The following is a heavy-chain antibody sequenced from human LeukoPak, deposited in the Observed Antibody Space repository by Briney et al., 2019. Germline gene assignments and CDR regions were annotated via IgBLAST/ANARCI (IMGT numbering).Heavy chain of an antibody. Sequence: SETLSLTCTVSGGSISSYYWSWIRQPPGKGLEWIGYIYYSGSTNYNPSLKSRVTISVDTSKNQFSLKLSSVTAADTAVYYCARVAGSGYLDYWGQGTLVTVSS. CDR3: ARVAGSGYLDY. CDR2: IYYSGST. CDR1: GGSISSYY. J-gene: IGHJ4*02. V-gene: IGHV4-59*08. D-gene: IGHD3-22*01.